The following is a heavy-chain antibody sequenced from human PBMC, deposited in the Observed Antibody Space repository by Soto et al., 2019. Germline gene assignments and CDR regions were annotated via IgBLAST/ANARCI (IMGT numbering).Heavy chain of an antibody. CDR1: GGSISSGGYY. D-gene: IGHD3-22*01. Sequence: PSETLSLTCTVSGGSISSGGYYWSWIRQHPGKGLEWIGYIYYSGSTYYNPSLKSRVTISVDTSKNQFSLKLTSVTAADAALYYCARDFFDSSDYTTNWFDPWGHGTLVTVSS. CDR3: ARDFFDSSDYTTNWFDP. V-gene: IGHV4-31*03. J-gene: IGHJ5*02. CDR2: IYYSGST.